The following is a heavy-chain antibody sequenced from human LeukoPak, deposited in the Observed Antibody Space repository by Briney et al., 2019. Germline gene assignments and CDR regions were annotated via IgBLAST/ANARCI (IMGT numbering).Heavy chain of an antibody. CDR3: VKGKGSSSDCSGYCDAFVI. V-gene: IGHV3-23*01. CDR1: GFTFSSYA. D-gene: IGHD3-22*01. CDR2: ISGSGGST. Sequence: PGGSLRLSCAASGFTFSSYAMSWVRQAPGKGLEWVSAISGSGGSTYYADSVKGRFTISRDNSKNTLYLQMNSLRAEDTAVYYCVKGKGSSSDCSGYCDAFVIWGQGTMVTVSS. J-gene: IGHJ3*02.